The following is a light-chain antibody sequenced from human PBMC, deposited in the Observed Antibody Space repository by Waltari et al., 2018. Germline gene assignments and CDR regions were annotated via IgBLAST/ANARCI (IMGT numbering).Light chain of an antibody. J-gene: IGKJ4*01. CDR2: GAS. V-gene: IGKV3-20*01. CDR3: QQYGRSPLT. Sequence: EIVLTQSPGTLSLSPGDRATLSCRASQSVSSNFVAWYQQKPGQAPRLLIYGASSRATGIPDKLSGSGSGTDFTLTINRLEPEDFAVYYCQQYGRSPLTFGGGTKVEIK. CDR1: QSVSSNF.